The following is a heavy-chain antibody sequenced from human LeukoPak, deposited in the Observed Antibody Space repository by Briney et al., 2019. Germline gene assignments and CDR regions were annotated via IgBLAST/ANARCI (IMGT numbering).Heavy chain of an antibody. Sequence: GGSLRLSCAASGFTFSDYYMSWIRQAPGKGLEWVANIKQDGSEKYYVDSVKGRFTTSRDNAKNSLYLQMNSLRAEDTAVYYCARVTSGLDYWGQGTLVTVSS. V-gene: IGHV3-7*01. CDR1: GFTFSDYY. CDR2: IKQDGSEK. J-gene: IGHJ4*02. CDR3: ARVTSGLDY.